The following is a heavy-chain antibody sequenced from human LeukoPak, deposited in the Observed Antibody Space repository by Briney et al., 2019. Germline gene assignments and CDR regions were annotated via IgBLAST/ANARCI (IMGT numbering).Heavy chain of an antibody. CDR2: IKQDGSEK. D-gene: IGHD6-19*01. CDR1: GFTFGSYW. CDR3: ARPGGSGWYDAFDI. J-gene: IGHJ3*02. V-gene: IGHV3-7*01. Sequence: GGSLRLSCAASGFTFGSYWMTWVRQAPGKGLEWVANIKQDGSEKYYVDSVKGRFTISRDNAKNSLYLQMNSLRAEDTAVYYCARPGGSGWYDAFDIWGQGTMVTVSS.